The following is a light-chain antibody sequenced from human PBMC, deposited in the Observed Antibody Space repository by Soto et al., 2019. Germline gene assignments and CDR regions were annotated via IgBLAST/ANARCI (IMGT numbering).Light chain of an antibody. CDR1: QSVSRNY. Sequence: EIVLTQSPGTLYLSPGERATLSCRASQSVSRNYLAWNQQKPGQAPSLLIFAASSRATGIPNRFSGVGSGTDFTLTISRLEPEDFAVYYCQQYGSSPLTFGGGTKV. CDR3: QQYGSSPLT. J-gene: IGKJ4*01. CDR2: AAS. V-gene: IGKV3-20*01.